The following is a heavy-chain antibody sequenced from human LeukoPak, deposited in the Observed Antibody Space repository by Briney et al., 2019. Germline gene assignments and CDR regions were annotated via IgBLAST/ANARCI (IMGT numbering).Heavy chain of an antibody. CDR3: ARGRGYSYGFDY. J-gene: IGHJ4*02. CDR1: GFTFSSYN. D-gene: IGHD5-18*01. CDR2: ISSSSSYI. Sequence: GSLRLSCAASGFTFSSYNMNWVRQAPGKGLEWVSSISSSSSYIYYADSVKGRFTISRDNAKNSLYLQMNSLRAEDTAVYYCARGRGYSYGFDYWGQGTLVTVSS. V-gene: IGHV3-21*01.